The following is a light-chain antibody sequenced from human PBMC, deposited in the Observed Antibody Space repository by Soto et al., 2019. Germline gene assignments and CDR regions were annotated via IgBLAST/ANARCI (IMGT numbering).Light chain of an antibody. Sequence: QSALTQPPSASGSPGQSVSISCTGTSSDVGGYNYVSWYQQHPGKAPKLMIFEVSKRPSGVPDRFSGSKSGNTASLTVSGLQGEDEADYYCSADAGSNVVFGGGTKLTVL. V-gene: IGLV2-8*01. CDR1: SSDVGGYNY. CDR2: EVS. J-gene: IGLJ2*01. CDR3: SADAGSNVV.